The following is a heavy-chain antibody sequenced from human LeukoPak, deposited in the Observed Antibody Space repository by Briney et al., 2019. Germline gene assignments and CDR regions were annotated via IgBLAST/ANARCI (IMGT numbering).Heavy chain of an antibody. J-gene: IGHJ4*02. Sequence: GGSLRLSCAASGFXFSSYGIHWVRQAPGKGLEWVAVIWYDGSNKYYADSVKGRFTISRDNSKNTVYLQMNSLRAEDTAVYYCARASDSGWSYFDYWGQGTLVTVSS. CDR2: IWYDGSNK. V-gene: IGHV3-33*01. D-gene: IGHD6-19*01. CDR3: ARASDSGWSYFDY. CDR1: GFXFSSYG.